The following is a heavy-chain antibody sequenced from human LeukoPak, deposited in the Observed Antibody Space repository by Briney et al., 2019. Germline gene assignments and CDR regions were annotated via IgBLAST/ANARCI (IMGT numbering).Heavy chain of an antibody. V-gene: IGHV4-4*02. CDR2: IYHSGST. D-gene: IGHD4-17*01. CDR1: GGSISSSNW. Sequence: PSGTLSLTCAVSGGSISSSNWWSWVRQPPGKGLERIGEIYHSGSTYYNPSLKSRVTISVDTSKNQFSLKLSSVTAADTAVYYCARDSAYYGDYKFDPWGQGTLVAVSS. J-gene: IGHJ5*02. CDR3: ARDSAYYGDYKFDP.